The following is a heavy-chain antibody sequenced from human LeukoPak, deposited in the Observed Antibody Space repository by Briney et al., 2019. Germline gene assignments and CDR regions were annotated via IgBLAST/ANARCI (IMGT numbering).Heavy chain of an antibody. CDR3: AKWTSYQLPSYYYYYYMDV. D-gene: IGHD2-2*01. J-gene: IGHJ6*03. Sequence: GGSLRLSCAASGFTFSNYDMNWVRQAPGKGLEWVSAISGSGGSTYYADSVKGRFTISRDNSKNTLYLQMNSLRAEDTAVYYCAKWTSYQLPSYYYYYYMDVWGKGTTVTISS. CDR2: ISGSGGST. CDR1: GFTFSNYD. V-gene: IGHV3-23*01.